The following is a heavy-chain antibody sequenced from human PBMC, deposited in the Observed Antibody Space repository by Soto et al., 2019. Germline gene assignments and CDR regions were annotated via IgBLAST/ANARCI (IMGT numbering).Heavy chain of an antibody. D-gene: IGHD3-22*01. J-gene: IGHJ4*02. V-gene: IGHV3-23*01. CDR1: RFTFSDYA. CDR2: ISGTGATT. CDR3: VKDLYYYESSGFSPGSFDH. Sequence: EVQLLESGGDLVQPGGSLRLSCAASRFTFSDYAINWVRQAPGKGLEWVSGISGTGATTYYADSVQGRFTISRDNSKKPRYLQMNSLRAEDTAVYYCVKDLYYYESSGFSPGSFDHWGQGTLVTVSS.